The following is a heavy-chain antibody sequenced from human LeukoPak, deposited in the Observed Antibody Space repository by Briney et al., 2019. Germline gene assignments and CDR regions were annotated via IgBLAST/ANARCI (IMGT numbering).Heavy chain of an antibody. CDR3: AKGRLLWFGELPDY. J-gene: IGHJ4*02. CDR1: GFTFSSFA. V-gene: IGHV3-23*01. Sequence: PGESLRLSCAASGFTFSSFAMSWVRQAPGKGLEWVSAISGGGGSTSYADSVKGQFTISRDNSKNTLYLQMNSLRAEDTAVYYCAKGRLLWFGELPDYWGQGTLVTVSS. CDR2: ISGGGGST. D-gene: IGHD3-10*01.